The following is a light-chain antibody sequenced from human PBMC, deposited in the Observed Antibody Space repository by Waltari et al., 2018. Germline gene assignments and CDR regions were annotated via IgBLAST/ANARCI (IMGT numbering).Light chain of an antibody. Sequence: SSELTQDPAVSVALGQTVSSTCQGDSPRRYYASWDQQRPGQAPVLVSYGKDKRPSGIPDRIAGYSAGATSSLTITGAQAEDEADYYCSSRNGRANQVVFAGGTKVTVL. J-gene: IGLJ3*02. CDR3: SSRNGRANQVV. V-gene: IGLV3-19*01. CDR2: GKD. CDR1: SPRRYY.